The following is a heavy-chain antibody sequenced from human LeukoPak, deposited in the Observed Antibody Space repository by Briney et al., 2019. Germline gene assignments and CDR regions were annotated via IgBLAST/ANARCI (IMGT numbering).Heavy chain of an antibody. V-gene: IGHV4-4*07. D-gene: IGHD4-11*01. CDR2: IYTSGST. Sequence: SETLSLTCTVSGNSISSYYWSWIRLPAGKGLEWIGRIYTSGSTNYNPSLKSRVTMSVDTSKNQFSLSLSSVTAADTAFYYCARETTGLARYFDYWGQGTLVTVSS. J-gene: IGHJ4*02. CDR3: ARETTGLARYFDY. CDR1: GNSISSYY.